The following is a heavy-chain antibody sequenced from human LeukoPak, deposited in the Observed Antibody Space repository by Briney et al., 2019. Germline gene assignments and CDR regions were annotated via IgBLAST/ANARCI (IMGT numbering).Heavy chain of an antibody. V-gene: IGHV4-59*12. Sequence: PSETLSLTCTVSGGSISSYYWTWIRQPPGKGLEWIGYVFYTGSTNYNPSLKSRVTISVDTSKNQFSLRLSSMTAADTAVYYCARFGSSTWYKGAFDIWGQGTMVTVAS. CDR1: GGSISSYY. D-gene: IGHD6-13*01. CDR3: ARFGSSTWYKGAFDI. J-gene: IGHJ3*02. CDR2: VFYTGST.